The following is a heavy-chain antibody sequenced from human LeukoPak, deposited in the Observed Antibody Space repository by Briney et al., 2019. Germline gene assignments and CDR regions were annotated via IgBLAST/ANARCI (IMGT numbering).Heavy chain of an antibody. V-gene: IGHV3-30*14. CDR2: ISYDGSNK. Sequence: GGSLRLSCAASGFTFSSYAMHWVRQAPGKGLEWVAVISYDGSNKYYADSVKGRFTISRDNSKNTLYLQMNSLRAEDTAVYYCARDVVGATYFDWGRGTLVTVSS. CDR3: ARDVVGATYFD. CDR1: GFTFSSYA. J-gene: IGHJ4*02. D-gene: IGHD1-26*01.